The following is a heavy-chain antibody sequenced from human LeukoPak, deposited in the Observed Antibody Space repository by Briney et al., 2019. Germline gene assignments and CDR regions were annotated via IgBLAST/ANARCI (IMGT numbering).Heavy chain of an antibody. Sequence: SETLSLTCSVFGYSITGGFHWGWIRHPPGKGLEWIGSIYYSGNTYYNPSLKSRVTMSADTSKNQFSLRLTSVTAADTAVYFCVRVSSGSYHYYYMDFWGKGTTVTVSS. CDR3: VRVSSGSYHYYYMDF. D-gene: IGHD3-22*01. V-gene: IGHV4-38-2*02. CDR1: GYSITGGFH. CDR2: IYYSGNT. J-gene: IGHJ6*03.